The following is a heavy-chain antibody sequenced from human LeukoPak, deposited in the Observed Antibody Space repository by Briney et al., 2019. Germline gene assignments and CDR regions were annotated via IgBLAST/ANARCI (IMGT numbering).Heavy chain of an antibody. D-gene: IGHD6-13*01. CDR2: ISTGSSTI. J-gene: IGHJ4*02. V-gene: IGHV3-48*04. Sequence: PGGSLRLSCAASGFTFSSYSMDWVRQAPGKGLEWVSYISTGSSTIYYADSVKGRFTISRDNAKNSLYLQMNSLRAEDTAVYYCARGSAAADYWGQGTLVTVSS. CDR1: GFTFSSYS. CDR3: ARGSAAADY.